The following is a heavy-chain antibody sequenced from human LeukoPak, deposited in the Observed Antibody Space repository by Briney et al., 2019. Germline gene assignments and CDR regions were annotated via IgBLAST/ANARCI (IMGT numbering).Heavy chain of an antibody. Sequence: ASVKVSCKASGYTFTSYDINWVRQATGQGFEWMGWMNPNSGNTDYAPKFQGRVTMTRNTSITTAYMELSSLRSEDTAVYYCARAQRYCAGTSCYAPVAYWGQGTLVTVSS. J-gene: IGHJ4*02. CDR2: MNPNSGNT. CDR1: GYTFTSYD. V-gene: IGHV1-8*01. CDR3: ARAQRYCAGTSCYAPVAY. D-gene: IGHD2-2*01.